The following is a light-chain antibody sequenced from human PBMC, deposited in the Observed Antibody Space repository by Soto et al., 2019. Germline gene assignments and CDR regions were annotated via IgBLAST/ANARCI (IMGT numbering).Light chain of an antibody. V-gene: IGKV1-27*01. J-gene: IGKJ1*01. CDR3: QKYNSAPWT. CDR1: QGISNY. Sequence: DIQMTQSPSYLSASVGDRVTLTYRASQGISNYLAWYQQKPGKVPKLLIYAASTLQSGVPSRFSGSGSGTDLTLTISSLQPEDVATYYCQKYNSAPWTFGQGTKVEIK. CDR2: AAS.